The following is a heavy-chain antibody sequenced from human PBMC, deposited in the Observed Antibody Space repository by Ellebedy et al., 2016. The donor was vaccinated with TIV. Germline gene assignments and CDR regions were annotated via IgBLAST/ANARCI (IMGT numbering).Heavy chain of an antibody. D-gene: IGHD3-16*01. V-gene: IGHV3-21*01. CDR2: ITGDSRYI. J-gene: IGHJ6*02. Sequence: GESLKISCAASGFTFSSYSMNWVRHAPGKGLEWVSSITGDSRYIYYADSVKGRFTISRDNAKSSLFLQMNSLRAEDTAVYYCSRDRSAGDMDVWGQGTTVTVSS. CDR3: SRDRSAGDMDV. CDR1: GFTFSSYS.